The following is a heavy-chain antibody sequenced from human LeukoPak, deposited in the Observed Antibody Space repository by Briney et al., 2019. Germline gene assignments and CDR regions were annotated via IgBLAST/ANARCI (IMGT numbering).Heavy chain of an antibody. CDR1: GFTFSSYA. J-gene: IGHJ3*02. CDR2: ISGSGGST. CDR3: AKDLVCSSTSCEGAFDI. Sequence: PGGSLRLSCAASGFTFSSYAMSWVRQAPGKGLEWVSPISGSGGSTYYADSVKGRFTISRDNSKNTLYLQMNSLRAEDTAVYYCAKDLVCSSTSCEGAFDIWGQGTMVTVSS. D-gene: IGHD2-2*01. V-gene: IGHV3-23*01.